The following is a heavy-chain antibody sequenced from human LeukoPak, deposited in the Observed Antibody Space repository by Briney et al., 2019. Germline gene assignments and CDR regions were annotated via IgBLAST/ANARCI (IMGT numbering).Heavy chain of an antibody. CDR3: ARHAYSSSWLGEIDY. CDR2: IYYSGST. CDR1: GGSISSYY. J-gene: IGHJ4*02. D-gene: IGHD6-13*01. V-gene: IGHV4-59*01. Sequence: SETLSLTCSVSGGSISSYYWSWIRQPPGKGLEWIGYIYYSGSTNYNPSLKSRVTISVDTSKNQFSLKLSSVTAADTAVYYCARHAYSSSWLGEIDYWGQGTLVTVSS.